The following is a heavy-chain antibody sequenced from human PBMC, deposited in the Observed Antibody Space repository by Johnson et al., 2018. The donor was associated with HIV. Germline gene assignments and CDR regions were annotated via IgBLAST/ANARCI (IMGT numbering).Heavy chain of an antibody. J-gene: IGHJ3*02. V-gene: IGHV3-15*01. CDR3: SRGRYSSSWDRWDDAFDI. CDR2: IRSKTDGETT. CDR1: GFTFDDDG. Sequence: VQLVESGGGVVRPGGSLRLSCAASGFTFDDDGMSWVRQVPGKGLEWVGRIRSKTDGETTDYAEPVEGRSTIPRDDSKHTLYLQMNSLNTEDTAVYYCSRGRYSSSWDRWDDAFDIWGQGTMVTVSS. D-gene: IGHD6-13*01.